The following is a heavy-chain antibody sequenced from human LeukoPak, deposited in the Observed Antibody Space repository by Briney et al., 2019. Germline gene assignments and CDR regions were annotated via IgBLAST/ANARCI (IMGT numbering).Heavy chain of an antibody. D-gene: IGHD2-2*02. CDR3: ARGPYCSSTSCYRVFDY. Sequence: PSETLSLTCAVYGGSFSGYYWSWIRQPPGKGLEWIGEINHSGSTNYNPSLKSRVTISVDTSKNQFSLKLSSVTAADTAVYYCARGPYCSSTSCYRVFDYWGQGTLVTVSS. CDR1: GGSFSGYY. J-gene: IGHJ4*02. V-gene: IGHV4-34*01. CDR2: INHSGST.